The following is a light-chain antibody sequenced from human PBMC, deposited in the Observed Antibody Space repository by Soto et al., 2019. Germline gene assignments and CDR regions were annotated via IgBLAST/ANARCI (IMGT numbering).Light chain of an antibody. Sequence: QSVLTQPPSVSGAPGQRVIISCAGSSSNIGAGYDVHWYQHRPGTAPKLLIFNNSNRPSGVPVPDRFSGSKSGTSASLAISGLRSEDEADYYCGGWDDSLSGPVFGGGTKVTVL. CDR3: GGWDDSLSGPV. J-gene: IGLJ2*01. V-gene: IGLV1-40*01. CDR2: NNS. CDR1: SSNIGAGYD.